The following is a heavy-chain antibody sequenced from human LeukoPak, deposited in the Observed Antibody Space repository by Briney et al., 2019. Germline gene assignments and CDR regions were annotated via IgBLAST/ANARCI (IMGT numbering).Heavy chain of an antibody. V-gene: IGHV3-49*04. CDR2: IRSKAYGGTT. CDR3: TRGPTQQWVYYGMDV. Sequence: RSLRLSCTTSGFTFGDHAMSWVRQAPGKGLEWVGFIRSKAYGGTTEHAASVKGRFTISRDDSKSIAYLQMNSLKTEDTAVYYCTRGPTQQWVYYGMDVWGQGTTVIVSS. CDR1: GFTFGDHA. D-gene: IGHD1-1*01. J-gene: IGHJ6*02.